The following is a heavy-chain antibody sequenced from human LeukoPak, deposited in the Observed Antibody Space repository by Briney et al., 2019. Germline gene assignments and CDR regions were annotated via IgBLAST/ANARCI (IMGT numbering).Heavy chain of an antibody. CDR1: GGSISSSSYY. D-gene: IGHD3-10*01. CDR2: IYYSGST. J-gene: IGHJ5*02. Sequence: SETLSLTCTVSGGSISSSSYYWGWIRQPPGKGLEWIGSIYYSGSTYYNPSLKSRVTISVDTSKNQFSLKLSSVTAADTAVYYCASSPRLWFGELGNWFDPWGQGTLVTVSS. V-gene: IGHV4-39*01. CDR3: ASSPRLWFGELGNWFDP.